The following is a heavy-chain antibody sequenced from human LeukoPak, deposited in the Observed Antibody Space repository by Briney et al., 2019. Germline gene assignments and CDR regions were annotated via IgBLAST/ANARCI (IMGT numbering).Heavy chain of an antibody. Sequence: RASVTVSCTASGYTFTSYYMHWVRQAPRQGLEWMGIINPSGGSTSYAQKFQGRVTMTRDTSTSTVYMELSSLRSEDTAVYYCARGAGKDTAMVNPNFDYWGQGTLVTVSS. CDR1: GYTFTSYY. CDR3: ARGAGKDTAMVNPNFDY. CDR2: INPSGGST. V-gene: IGHV1-46*01. J-gene: IGHJ4*02. D-gene: IGHD5-18*01.